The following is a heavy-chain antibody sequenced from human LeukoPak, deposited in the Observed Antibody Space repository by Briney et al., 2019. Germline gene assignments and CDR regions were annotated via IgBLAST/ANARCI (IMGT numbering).Heavy chain of an antibody. CDR1: GFTVSSNS. V-gene: IGHV3-21*01. Sequence: GGSLRLSCTVSGFTVSSNSMSWVRQAPGKGLEWVSSISSSSSYIYYADSVKGRFTISRDNAKNSLYLQMNSLRAEDTAVYYCASNDYGDHWGQGTLVTVSS. J-gene: IGHJ4*02. CDR2: ISSSSSYI. CDR3: ASNDYGDH.